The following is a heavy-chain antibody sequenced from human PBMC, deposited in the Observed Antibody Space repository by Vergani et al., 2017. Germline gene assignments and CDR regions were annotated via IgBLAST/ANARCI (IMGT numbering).Heavy chain of an antibody. CDR2: IYYSGST. CDR1: GGSISISSYY. D-gene: IGHD2-15*01. Sequence: QLQLQDSGPGLVKPSDTLSLTCTFSGGSISISSYYWGCIRQPPGKGLEWIGSIYYSGSTYYNPSLKSRVTISVDTSKNQFSLKLSSVTAADTALYYCARQGLGVGGAFDIWGQGTMVTVSS. V-gene: IGHV4-39*01. J-gene: IGHJ3*02. CDR3: ARQGLGVGGAFDI.